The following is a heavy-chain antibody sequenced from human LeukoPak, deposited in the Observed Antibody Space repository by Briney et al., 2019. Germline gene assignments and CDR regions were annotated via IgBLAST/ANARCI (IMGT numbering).Heavy chain of an antibody. CDR2: ISSSGSTI. J-gene: IGHJ4*02. CDR1: GFTFSDYY. V-gene: IGHV3-11*04. Sequence: GGSLRLSCAASGFTFSDYYMSWIRQAPGKGLEWVSYISSSGSTIYYADSVKGRFTISRDNAKNSLYLQMNSLRAEDTAVYYCARDVASSSWDAYFDYWGQGTLVTVSS. CDR3: ARDVASSSWDAYFDY. D-gene: IGHD6-13*01.